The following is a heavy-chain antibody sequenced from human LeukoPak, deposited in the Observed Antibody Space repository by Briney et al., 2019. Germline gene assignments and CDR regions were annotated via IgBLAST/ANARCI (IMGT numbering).Heavy chain of an antibody. CDR2: ISYDGSNK. J-gene: IGHJ6*02. CDR3: ARDQGHGDYGDYYYGMDV. D-gene: IGHD4-17*01. Sequence: GRSLRLSCAASGFTFSTYGMHWVRQAPGKGLEWVTVISYDGSNKYYADSVKGRFTISRDNAKNSLYLQMNSLRAEDTAVYYCARDQGHGDYGDYYYGMDVWGQGTTVTVSS. CDR1: GFTFSTYG. V-gene: IGHV3-30*12.